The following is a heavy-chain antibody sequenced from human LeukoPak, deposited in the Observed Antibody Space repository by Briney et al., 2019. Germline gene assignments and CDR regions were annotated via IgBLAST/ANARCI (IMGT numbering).Heavy chain of an antibody. CDR1: GYTFSLYY. CDR3: ARDAGSSWHN. CDR2: INPGDGST. D-gene: IGHD6-13*01. J-gene: IGHJ4*02. Sequence: ASAKVSCKASGYTFSLYYLHWVRQAPGQGPEWMGMINPGDGSTTYRQKFQGRVTMTRDMSTSTVFMELSGLKFEDTAVYYCARDAGSSWHNWGQGTLVIVSS. V-gene: IGHV1-46*01.